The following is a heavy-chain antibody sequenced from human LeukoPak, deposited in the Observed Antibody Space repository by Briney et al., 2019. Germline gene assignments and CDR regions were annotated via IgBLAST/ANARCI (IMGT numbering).Heavy chain of an antibody. CDR2: IYHTGST. V-gene: IGHV4-31*03. J-gene: IGHJ5*02. D-gene: IGHD4-11*01. CDR1: NGSITSGGYY. CDR3: ARGGVVTTAPRFDP. Sequence: PSQTLSLTCTVSNGSITSGGYYWSWLRQHPGNGLEWIGHIYHTGSTYYNSSLKSRLTMSVDTSKNEFSLRLNSVTVADTAVYYCARGGVVTTAPRFDPWGQGALVTVSS.